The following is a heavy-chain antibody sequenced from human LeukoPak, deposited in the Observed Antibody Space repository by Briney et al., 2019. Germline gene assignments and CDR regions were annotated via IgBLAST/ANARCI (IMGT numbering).Heavy chain of an antibody. Sequence: SETLSLTCTVSGGSNNSYYWSWIRQPPAKVLEWIGYTHPSGNTNYSPSIKSRVTVSIDMTRNQFSLKLSSVTAADTAVYYCARKAPKKGWFDPWGQGTLVTVSS. CDR3: ARKAPKKGWFDP. V-gene: IGHV4-4*09. CDR1: GGSNNSYY. CDR2: THPSGNT. J-gene: IGHJ5*02.